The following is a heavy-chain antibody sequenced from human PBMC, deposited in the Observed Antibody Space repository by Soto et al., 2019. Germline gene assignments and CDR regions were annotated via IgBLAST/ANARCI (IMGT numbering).Heavy chain of an antibody. D-gene: IGHD3-16*01. V-gene: IGHV4-59*01. Sequence: SETLSLTCSVAGGSIIGYYWSWIRRPPGKGLEWIGYISYRGSTNYNPSLKSRLTISLDTSKNQFSLKLSSVTAADTAVYYCARGWGEAFDYWGQGTLVTVSS. CDR3: ARGWGEAFDY. CDR2: ISYRGST. CDR1: GGSIIGYY. J-gene: IGHJ4*02.